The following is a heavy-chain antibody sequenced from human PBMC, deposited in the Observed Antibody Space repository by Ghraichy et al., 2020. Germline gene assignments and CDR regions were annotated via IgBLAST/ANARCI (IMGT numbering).Heavy chain of an antibody. D-gene: IGHD3-22*01. CDR3: VSGYRRYFDL. J-gene: IGHJ2*01. Sequence: GSLSLTCTVSGGSISSSSYYWGWIRQPPGKGLEWIGSIYYSGSTYYNPSLKSRVTISVDTSKNQFSLKLSSVTAADTAVYYCVSGYRRYFDLWGRGTLVTVSS. CDR1: GGSISSSSYY. CDR2: IYYSGST. V-gene: IGHV4-39*01.